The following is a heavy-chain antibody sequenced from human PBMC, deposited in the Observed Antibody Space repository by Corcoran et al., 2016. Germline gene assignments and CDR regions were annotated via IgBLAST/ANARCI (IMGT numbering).Heavy chain of an antibody. CDR1: GGSFSGYY. V-gene: IGHV4-34*01. J-gene: IGHJ4*02. CDR2: INHSGST. D-gene: IGHD3-9*01. Sequence: QVQLQQWGAGLLKPSETLSLTCAVYGGSFSGYYWSWIRQPPGKGLEWIGEINHSGSTNYNPSLKSRVTISVDTSKNKFSLNLSSVTAADTAVYYCVRGGAVVGDDILTGPLRYFDYWGQGTLVTVSS. CDR3: VRGGAVVGDDILTGPLRYFDY.